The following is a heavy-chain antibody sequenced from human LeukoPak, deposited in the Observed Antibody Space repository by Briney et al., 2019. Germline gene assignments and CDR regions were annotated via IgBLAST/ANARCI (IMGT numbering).Heavy chain of an antibody. V-gene: IGHV1-2*02. D-gene: IGHD5-24*01. CDR2: INPNSGGT. J-gene: IGHJ4*02. CDR3: AREADGYNLYYFDY. Sequence: ASVKVSCKASGYTFTGYYMHWVRQAPGQGLEWMGWINPNSGGTNYAQKFQGRVTMTRDTSISTAYMELSRLRSDDTAVYYCAREADGYNLYYFDYWGQGTLVTVSS. CDR1: GYTFTGYY.